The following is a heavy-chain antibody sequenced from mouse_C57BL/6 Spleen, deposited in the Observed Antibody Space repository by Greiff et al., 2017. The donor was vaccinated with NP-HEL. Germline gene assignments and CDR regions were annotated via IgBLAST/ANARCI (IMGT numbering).Heavy chain of an antibody. V-gene: IGHV5-12*01. CDR2: ISNGGGST. CDR3: ARGTRYFDV. Sequence: DVMLVESGGGLVQPGGSLKLSCAASGFSFSDYYMYWVRQTPEKRLEWVAYISNGGGSTYYPDTVKGRFTISRDNAKNTLYLQMSRLKSEDTAMYYCARGTRYFDVWGTGTTVTVSS. D-gene: IGHD2-14*01. J-gene: IGHJ1*03. CDR1: GFSFSDYY.